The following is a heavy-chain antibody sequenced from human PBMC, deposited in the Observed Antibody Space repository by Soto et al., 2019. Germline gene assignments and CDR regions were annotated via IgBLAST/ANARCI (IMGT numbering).Heavy chain of an antibody. CDR1: VFTFSSYA. V-gene: IGHV3-23*01. D-gene: IGHD6-19*01. Sequence: GGSLRLSCEASVFTFSSYAMSWVRQAPGKGLEWVSGISGSGDTTYYADSVKGRFTISRDNSKNTLYLQMNSLRAEDTAVYYCAKGSSGWYGASYYYYGMDVWGQGTTVTVSS. CDR3: AKGSSGWYGASYYYYGMDV. CDR2: ISGSGDTT. J-gene: IGHJ6*02.